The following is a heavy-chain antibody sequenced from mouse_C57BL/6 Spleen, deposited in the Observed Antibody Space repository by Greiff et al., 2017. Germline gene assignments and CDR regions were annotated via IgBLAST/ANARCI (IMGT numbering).Heavy chain of an antibody. CDR1: GFKINDYY. J-gene: IGHJ4*01. Sequence: VQLQQSGPELVRPGDSLTLSCTASGFKINDYYMHWVNQRPEQGLEWIGRIDPADGDTDYAPKFQGQAIMTADTSSNTTYLQISSLTTEDTAVSYCTTGDYDDYYAMYYWGQGTSVTVSS. V-gene: IGHV14-1*01. CDR2: IDPADGDT. D-gene: IGHD2-4*01. CDR3: TTGDYDDYYAMYY.